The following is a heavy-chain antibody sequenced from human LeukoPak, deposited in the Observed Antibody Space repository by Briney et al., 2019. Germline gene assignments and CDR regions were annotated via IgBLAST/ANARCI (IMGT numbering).Heavy chain of an antibody. Sequence: PSQTLSLTCTVSGGSISSGSYYWSWIRQPAGKGLEWIGRIYISGSTNYNPSLKSRVTISVDTSKNQFSLKLSSVTAADTAVYYCASRHCSSTSCFNNWGQGTLVTVSS. CDR1: GGSISSGSYY. J-gene: IGHJ4*02. CDR3: ASRHCSSTSCFNN. CDR2: IYISGST. V-gene: IGHV4-61*02. D-gene: IGHD2-2*01.